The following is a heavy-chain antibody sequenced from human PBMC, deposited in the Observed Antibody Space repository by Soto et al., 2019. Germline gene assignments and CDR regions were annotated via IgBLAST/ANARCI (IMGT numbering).Heavy chain of an antibody. CDR1: GFTFSTYA. J-gene: IGHJ6*02. V-gene: IGHV3-30-3*01. CDR3: ARPVEPFYYYGMDV. CDR2: ISYDGNNK. Sequence: GSLRLSCAASGFTFSTYAMEWVRQAPGKGLDWVALISYDGNNKYYADSVRGRFTISRDNSKNTLYLQMNTLRPEDTALYFCARPVEPFYYYGMDVWGQGTTVTVSS.